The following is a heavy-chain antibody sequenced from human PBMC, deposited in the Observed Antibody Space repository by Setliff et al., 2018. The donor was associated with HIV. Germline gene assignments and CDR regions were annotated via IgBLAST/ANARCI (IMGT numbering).Heavy chain of an antibody. V-gene: IGHV3-23*01. CDR2: ISDDGRST. CDR1: GFSFSSHA. J-gene: IGHJ6*02. Sequence: GGSLRLSCAASGFSFSSHAMSWVRRAPGKGLEWVAVISDDGRSTHYADSVKGRFTISRDNSKNTLYLQVNNLRAEDTAVYYCAKDLSSWQGSMDFWGQGTTVTVSS. D-gene: IGHD6-13*01. CDR3: AKDLSSWQGSMDF.